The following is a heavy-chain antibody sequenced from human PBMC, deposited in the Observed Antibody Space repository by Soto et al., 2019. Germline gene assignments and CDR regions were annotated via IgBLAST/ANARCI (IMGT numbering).Heavy chain of an antibody. Sequence: EVQLVESGGVLVKPGGSLRLSCAASGFAFTNAWMTWVRQAPGKALEWVGRIRSQIDGGTTDYAAPVKGRFTISRDDSKNTMFLQMNSLKTEDTAVYYCTTVAYGEYVSDYWGQGTLVTVSS. D-gene: IGHD4-17*01. CDR3: TTVAYGEYVSDY. CDR1: GFAFTNAW. J-gene: IGHJ4*02. V-gene: IGHV3-15*01. CDR2: IRSQIDGGTT.